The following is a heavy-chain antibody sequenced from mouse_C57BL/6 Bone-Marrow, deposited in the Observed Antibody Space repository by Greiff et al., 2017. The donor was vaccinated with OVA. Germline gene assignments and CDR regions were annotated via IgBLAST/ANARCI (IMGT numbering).Heavy chain of an antibody. CDR3: ARINYWYFDV. Sequence: EVQLMESGGGLVKPGGSLKLSCAASGFTFSDYGMHWVRQAPEKGLEWVAYISSGSSTIYYADTVKGRFTISRYNAKNTLFLQMTSLRSEDTDMYYCARINYWYFDVWGTGTTVTVSS. CDR2: ISSGSSTI. J-gene: IGHJ1*03. V-gene: IGHV5-17*01. CDR1: GFTFSDYG.